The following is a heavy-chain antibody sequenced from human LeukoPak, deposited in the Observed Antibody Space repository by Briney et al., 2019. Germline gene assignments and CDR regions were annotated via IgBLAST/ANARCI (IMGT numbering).Heavy chain of an antibody. J-gene: IGHJ4*02. Sequence: KTGGSLRLSCAASGFTFSNAWMSWVRQAPGKGLEWVSYISGSGSTMYYADSVTGRFTISRDNAKNSLYLQMSSLGAEDTAVYYCARQHRYCSPATCSFRHFDYWGQGTLVTVSS. V-gene: IGHV3-11*04. CDR1: GFTFSNAW. D-gene: IGHD3-16*02. CDR3: ARQHRYCSPATCSFRHFDY. CDR2: ISGSGSTM.